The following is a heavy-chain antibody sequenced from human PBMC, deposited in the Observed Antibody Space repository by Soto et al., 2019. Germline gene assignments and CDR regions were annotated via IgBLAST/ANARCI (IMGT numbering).Heavy chain of an antibody. J-gene: IGHJ4*02. V-gene: IGHV3-74*01. CDR3: ARGGAHTAMANEY. CDR2: ISFDGSTT. CDR1: GFTFSSYW. Sequence: GGSLRLSCAASGFTFSSYWMHWVRQASGKGLVWVSRISFDGSTTTYADSVKGRFTISRDNAKNTLYLQMDSLRAEDTAVYYCARGGAHTAMANEYWGQGALVTVSS. D-gene: IGHD5-18*01.